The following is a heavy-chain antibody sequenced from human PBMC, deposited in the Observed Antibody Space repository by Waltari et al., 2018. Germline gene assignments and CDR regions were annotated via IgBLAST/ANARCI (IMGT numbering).Heavy chain of an antibody. CDR3: ATFSNWVHDTFDI. CDR2: IYGVDST. D-gene: IGHD3-16*01. Sequence: EVQLVESGGGLITPGGALRLSCAAPGFSVSNSYVSWVRQAPGKGLEWISFIYGVDSTLYVDSVKGRFTVSRDNSKNTVHLQMNSVRVDDTAVYYCATFSNWVHDTFDIWGQGTLVSVSS. CDR1: GFSVSNSY. V-gene: IGHV3-53*01. J-gene: IGHJ3*02.